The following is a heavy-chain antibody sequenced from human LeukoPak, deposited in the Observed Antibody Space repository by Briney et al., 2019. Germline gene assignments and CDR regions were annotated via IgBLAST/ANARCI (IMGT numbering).Heavy chain of an antibody. D-gene: IGHD4-23*01. CDR1: GFTFSSYG. V-gene: IGHV3-30*18. CDR2: ISYDGSNK. CDR3: AKVQVTHVGYYYYYGMDV. Sequence: GGSLRLSCAASGFTFSSYGMHWVRQAPGKGLEWVAVISYDGSNKYYADSVKGRFTISRDNSKNTLYLQMNSLRAEDTAVYYCAKVQVTHVGYYYYYGMDVWGQGTTVTVSS. J-gene: IGHJ6*02.